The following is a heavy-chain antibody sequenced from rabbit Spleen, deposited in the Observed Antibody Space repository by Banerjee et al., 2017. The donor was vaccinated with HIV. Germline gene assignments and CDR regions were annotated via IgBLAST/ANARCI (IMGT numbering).Heavy chain of an antibody. D-gene: IGHD6-1*01. CDR2: IDAGSSGFT. Sequence: QELVESGGGLVQAGESLKLSCKASGIAFSKYAMIWVRQAPGKGLEWIACIDAGSSGFTYHASWAKGRFTISKTSSTTVTLQMTSLTAADTATYFCARGLSLIRLDLWGPGTLVTVS. J-gene: IGHJ3*01. V-gene: IGHV1S40*01. CDR3: ARGLSLIRLDL. CDR1: GIAFSKYA.